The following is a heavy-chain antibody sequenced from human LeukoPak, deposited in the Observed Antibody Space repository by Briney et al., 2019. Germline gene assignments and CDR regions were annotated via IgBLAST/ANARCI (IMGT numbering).Heavy chain of an antibody. V-gene: IGHV3-7*04. Sequence: RGSLRLSCAAPRFTFSSYWMSRVRQALGKGLEWVANIKLDGSEKYYVDSVKGRFTISRDNAKNSLYLQMNSLRAEDKALYYCARVAVAGFDLWGQGTLVTVSS. J-gene: IGHJ4*02. D-gene: IGHD6-19*01. CDR2: IKLDGSEK. CDR3: ARVAVAGFDL. CDR1: RFTFSSYW.